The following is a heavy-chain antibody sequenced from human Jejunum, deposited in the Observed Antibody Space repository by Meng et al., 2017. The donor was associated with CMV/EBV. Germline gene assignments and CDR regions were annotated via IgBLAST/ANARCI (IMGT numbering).Heavy chain of an antibody. J-gene: IGHJ4*02. D-gene: IGHD1-26*01. CDR1: GYTFSRYD. CDR3: TRTVVGPGDDYFDY. CDR2: ANPNSGNT. Sequence: SGYTFSRYDINWVRQAPGQGLEWMGWANPNSGNTGYAEKFQGRVAMITETAISTAYMELSGLGSEDTAIYYCTRTVVGPGDDYFDYWGQGSLVTVSS. V-gene: IGHV1-8*01.